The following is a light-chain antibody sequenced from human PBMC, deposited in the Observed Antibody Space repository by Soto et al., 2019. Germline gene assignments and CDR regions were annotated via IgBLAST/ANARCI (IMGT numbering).Light chain of an antibody. Sequence: QSVLTQPASVSGSPGQSVTISCTGTSSDVGGYNYVSWYQQLPGEAPKLIIYGVTDRPSGVSNRFCGSKSGNTASLTVSGLQAEDEGDYYCSSYTATRTDVFGTGTKLTVL. CDR2: GVT. J-gene: IGLJ1*01. CDR1: SSDVGGYNY. CDR3: SSYTATRTDV. V-gene: IGLV2-14*01.